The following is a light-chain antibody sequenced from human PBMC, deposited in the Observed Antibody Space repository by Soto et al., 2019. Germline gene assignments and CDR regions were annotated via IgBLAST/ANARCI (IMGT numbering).Light chain of an antibody. CDR2: SDN. V-gene: IGLV1-44*01. Sequence: QSVLTQPPSASGTPGQRVTMSCSGSASNIGSNSGSWYRQVPGTAPKLLIYSDNQRPSGVPDRFSGSKSGTSASLAISGLQSEDEADYYCASWDGSLNGWVFGGGTKLTVL. CDR3: ASWDGSLNGWV. CDR1: ASNIGSNS. J-gene: IGLJ3*02.